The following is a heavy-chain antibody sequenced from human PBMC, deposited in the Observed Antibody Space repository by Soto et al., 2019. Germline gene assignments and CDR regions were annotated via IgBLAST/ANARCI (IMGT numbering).Heavy chain of an antibody. CDR3: ARGGSWLATIHDY. J-gene: IGHJ4*02. V-gene: IGHV4-34*01. CDR2: INHSGST. Sequence: QVQLQQWGAGLLKPSETLSLTCAVYGGSFSGYYWSWIRQPPGKGLEWIGEINHSGSTNYNPSLKSRVTISVDTSKNQFSLKLSSVTAADTAVYCCARGGSWLATIHDYWGQGTLVTVSS. CDR1: GGSFSGYY. D-gene: IGHD5-12*01.